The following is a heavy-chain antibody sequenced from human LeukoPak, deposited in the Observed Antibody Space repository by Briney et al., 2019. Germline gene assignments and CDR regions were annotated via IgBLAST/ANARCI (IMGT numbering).Heavy chain of an antibody. CDR1: GYSFSIYG. J-gene: IGHJ4*02. CDR3: ARGRGYLMTDPEY. D-gene: IGHD2-21*02. Sequence: ASVKVSCKASGYSFSIYGITWARQAPGQGLEYLGWISASDGTTNYAQKVQDRVTMTTDTSTSTAYLELRSLRSEDTAVYYCARGRGYLMTDPEYWGQGTLVTVSS. CDR2: ISASDGTT. V-gene: IGHV1-18*01.